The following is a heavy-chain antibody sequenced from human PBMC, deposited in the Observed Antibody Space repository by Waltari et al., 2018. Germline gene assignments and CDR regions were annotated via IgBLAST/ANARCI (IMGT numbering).Heavy chain of an antibody. V-gene: IGHV3-48*04. CDR1: GFTFSSSS. D-gene: IGHD3-10*01. J-gene: IGHJ4*02. CDR3: ATYIQRGPDF. Sequence: EVQLVESGGGWVQPGGSLRLSCAASGFTFSSSSMNWVRQAPGKGLEWVSHITSSSTSILYADSVEGRFTISRDNAKKSLYLQMDSLRADDTAVYFCATYIQRGPDFWGQGTLVTVSS. CDR2: ITSSSTSI.